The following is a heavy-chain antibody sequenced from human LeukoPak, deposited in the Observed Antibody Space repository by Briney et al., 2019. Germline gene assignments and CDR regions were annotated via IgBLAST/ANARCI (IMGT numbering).Heavy chain of an antibody. V-gene: IGHV1-2*06. Sequence: ASVKVSCKASGYTFTGYYMHWVRQAPGQGLEWMGRINPNSGGTNYAQKFQGRVTMTRDTSISTAYMELSRLRSDDTAVYYCARDREITPNWFDPWGQGTLVTVSS. J-gene: IGHJ5*02. CDR3: ARDREITPNWFDP. CDR2: INPNSGGT. CDR1: GYTFTGYY. D-gene: IGHD3-16*01.